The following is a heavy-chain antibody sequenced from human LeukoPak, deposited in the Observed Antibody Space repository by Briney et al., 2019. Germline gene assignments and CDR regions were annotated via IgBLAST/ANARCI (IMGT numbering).Heavy chain of an antibody. CDR3: ARGSSFFGHYFDY. CDR2: ITGSGSAT. V-gene: IGHV3-23*01. Sequence: GGSLRRSCAASGFTFTNYAINWVRQAPGKGLEWVSTITGSGSATYYADSVKGRFTISRDKSKNTLDLQMNTLRAEDTAVYYCARGSSFFGHYFDYWGQGTLVTVSS. D-gene: IGHD3-10*01. CDR1: GFTFTNYA. J-gene: IGHJ4*02.